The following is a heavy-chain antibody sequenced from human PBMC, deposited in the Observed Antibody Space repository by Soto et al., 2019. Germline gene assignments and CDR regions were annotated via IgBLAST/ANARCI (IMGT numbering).Heavy chain of an antibody. D-gene: IGHD6-13*01. CDR1: GGSISSSSYY. CDR2: IYYSGST. Sequence: QLQLQESGPGLVKPSETLSLTCTVSGGSISSSSYYWGWIRQPPGKGLEWIGSIYYSGSTYYNPYLTSRVTISVDTSKNQFSLKLSSVTAADTAVYYCARLVGYSSSWADYWGQGTLVTVSS. V-gene: IGHV4-39*01. CDR3: ARLVGYSSSWADY. J-gene: IGHJ4*02.